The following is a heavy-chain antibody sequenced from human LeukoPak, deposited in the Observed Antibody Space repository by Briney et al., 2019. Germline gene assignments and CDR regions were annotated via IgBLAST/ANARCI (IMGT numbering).Heavy chain of an antibody. D-gene: IGHD3-22*01. V-gene: IGHV1-69*05. CDR1: GGTFSSYA. J-gene: IGHJ6*03. Sequence: ASVKVSCKASGGTFSSYAISWVRQAPGQGLEWMGGIIPIFGTAKYAQKFQGRVTITTDESTSTAYTELSSLRSEDTAVYYCAREVDPKYYYDSSGSGHYYMDVWGKGTTVTVSS. CDR2: IIPIFGTA. CDR3: AREVDPKYYYDSSGSGHYYMDV.